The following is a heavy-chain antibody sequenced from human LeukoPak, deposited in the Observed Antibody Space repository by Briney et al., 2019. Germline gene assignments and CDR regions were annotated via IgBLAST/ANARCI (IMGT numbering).Heavy chain of an antibody. Sequence: AGGSLRLSCAASGFTVSSNYMSWVRQAPGKGLEWVSVVYSGGSTYYADSVKGRFTISRDNSKNTLYHQMNSLRAEDTAVYYCARELGNYYYYYGMDVWGQGTTVTVSS. J-gene: IGHJ6*02. V-gene: IGHV3-53*01. CDR2: VYSGGST. CDR1: GFTVSSNY. CDR3: ARELGNYYYYYGMDV. D-gene: IGHD7-27*01.